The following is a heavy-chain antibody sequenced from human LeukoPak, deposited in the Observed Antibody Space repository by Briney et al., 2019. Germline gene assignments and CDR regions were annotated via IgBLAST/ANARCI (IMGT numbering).Heavy chain of an antibody. D-gene: IGHD4-11*01. CDR2: ITSSDSTT. J-gene: IGHJ4*02. V-gene: IGHV3-48*03. CDR1: GFTFSSYE. CDR3: ARGEDYSLFVLWDY. Sequence: GGSLRLSCVASGFTFSSYEMNWVRQAPGKGLEWLSYITSSDSTTHYAGSVKGRFTISRDDAQNSLYLQMNSLRVEDTAVYYCARGEDYSLFVLWDYWGQGTQVTVSS.